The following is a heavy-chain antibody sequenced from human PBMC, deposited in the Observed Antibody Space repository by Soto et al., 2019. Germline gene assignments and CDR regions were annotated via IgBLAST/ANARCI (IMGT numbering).Heavy chain of an antibody. CDR1: GGSISGYY. D-gene: IGHD3-10*01. CDR3: ARDNSDQLWLGGGFDP. J-gene: IGHJ5*02. Sequence: QVQLQESGPRLVQPSETLSLICSVSGGSISGYYWSWIRQPAGKGLEWIGRIYGSGSVDYHPSLKRRVTMSVDTSKNHFSLKLSSVTAADTAVYYWARDNSDQLWLGGGFDPWGQGILVTVSA. V-gene: IGHV4-4*07. CDR2: IYGSGSV.